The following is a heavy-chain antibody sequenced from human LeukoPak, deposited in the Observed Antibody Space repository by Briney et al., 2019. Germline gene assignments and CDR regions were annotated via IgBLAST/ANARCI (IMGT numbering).Heavy chain of an antibody. Sequence: PSETLSLTCTVSGGSISSYYWSWIRQPPGKGLEWIEYIYYSGSTNDNPSLKSRVTISVDTSKNQFSLKLSSVTAADTAVYYCARISGSYYFQFDYWGQGTLVTVSP. CDR1: GGSISSYY. J-gene: IGHJ4*02. CDR2: IYYSGST. V-gene: IGHV4-59*01. D-gene: IGHD3-10*01. CDR3: ARISGSYYFQFDY.